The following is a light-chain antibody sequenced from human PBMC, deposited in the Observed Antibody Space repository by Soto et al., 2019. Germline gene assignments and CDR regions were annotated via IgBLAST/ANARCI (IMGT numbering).Light chain of an antibody. CDR3: QQSFRTPIT. CDR2: AAS. CDR1: QTISTY. Sequence: DIQMTQSPSSLCASLGDRVSITCWTSQTISTYLNWYQQKPGKAPELLIYAASNLQSGVPSRFSGTGSGTDFTLTISSLQPEDSATYYCQQSFRTPITFGQGTRLEIK. J-gene: IGKJ5*01. V-gene: IGKV1-39*01.